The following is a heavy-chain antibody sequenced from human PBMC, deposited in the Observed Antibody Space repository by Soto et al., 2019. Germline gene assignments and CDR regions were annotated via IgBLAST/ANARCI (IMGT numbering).Heavy chain of an antibody. V-gene: IGHV3-23*01. Sequence: EVQLLESGGGLVQPWGSLRLSCAASGFTFSSYVMSWVRQAPGKGLEWVSAISGSGGSTYYADSVKGRFTISRDNSKNTLYLQMNSLRAEDTAVYYCAKDLGSGGSCCYFDYWGQGTLVTGSS. CDR1: GFTFSSYV. CDR3: AKDLGSGGSCCYFDY. D-gene: IGHD2-15*01. J-gene: IGHJ4*02. CDR2: ISGSGGST.